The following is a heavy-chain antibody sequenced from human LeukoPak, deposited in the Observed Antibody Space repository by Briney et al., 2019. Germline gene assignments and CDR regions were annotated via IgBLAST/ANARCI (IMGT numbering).Heavy chain of an antibody. V-gene: IGHV3-30*04. J-gene: IGHJ5*02. Sequence: GGSLRLSCAASGFTFSSYAMHWVRQAPGKGLEWVAVISYDGSNKYYADSVKGRFTISRDNSKNTLYLQMNSLRAEDTAVYYCVRDRARRVIIDLWGQGSLVTVSS. CDR2: ISYDGSNK. CDR1: GFTFSSYA. D-gene: IGHD2-21*01. CDR3: VRDRARRVIIDL.